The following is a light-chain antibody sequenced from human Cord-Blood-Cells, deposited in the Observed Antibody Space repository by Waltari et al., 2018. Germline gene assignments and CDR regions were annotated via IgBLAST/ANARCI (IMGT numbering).Light chain of an antibody. CDR1: QSISSY. CDR2: AAS. J-gene: IGKJ4*01. Sequence: DIQMTQSPSSLSASVGDRVTITCRASQSISSYLNWNQQKPGKAPKLLIYAASSLQSGVPSRFSGSGSATDFTLTISSLQPEDFATYYCQQSYSTLLTFGGGTKVEIK. V-gene: IGKV1-39*01. CDR3: QQSYSTLLT.